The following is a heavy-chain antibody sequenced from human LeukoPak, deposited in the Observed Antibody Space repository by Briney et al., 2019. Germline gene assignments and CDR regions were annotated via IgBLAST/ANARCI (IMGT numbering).Heavy chain of an antibody. CDR1: GFTFSSYW. CDR2: IKQDGSEK. V-gene: IGHV3-7*01. CDR3: ARDALSSSWYGAIDY. Sequence: GGSLRLSCAASGFTFSSYWMSWVRQAPGKGLEWVANIKQDGSEKYYVDSVKGRFTISRDNAKNSLYLQMNSLRAEDTAVYYCARDALSSSWYGAIDYWGQGTLVSVSS. D-gene: IGHD6-13*01. J-gene: IGHJ4*02.